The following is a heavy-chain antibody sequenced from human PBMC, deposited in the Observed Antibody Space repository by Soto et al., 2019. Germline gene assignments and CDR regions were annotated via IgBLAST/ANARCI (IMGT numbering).Heavy chain of an antibody. V-gene: IGHV3-21*01. CDR2: ISSTSSYI. D-gene: IGHD2-21*01. CDR1: GLDFSTYS. Sequence: EVRLVESGGGLVKPGGSLRLSCEGTGLDFSTYSMNWVRQAPGKGLEWVSSISSTSSYIYYEDSVKGRFTVSRDNAKNSLYLEMNSLRAEDTAIYFCARDDVVGQRGNFDFWGQGTPVTVSS. CDR3: ARDDVVGQRGNFDF. J-gene: IGHJ4*02.